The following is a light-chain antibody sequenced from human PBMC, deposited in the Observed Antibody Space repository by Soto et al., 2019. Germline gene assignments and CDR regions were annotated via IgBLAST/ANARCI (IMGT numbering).Light chain of an antibody. CDR2: AAS. CDR3: QRSYTAPWA. V-gene: IGKV1-39*01. J-gene: IGKJ1*01. Sequence: QLTXXPSTLSGTXGHXVXXXCRASQTISSWLALYQDKPGKAPKLLIYAASILKSGVPSRFSRSRSKTDFTLTLRTLQAGDFATYFCQRSYTAPWACGQGTRVDI. CDR1: QTISSW.